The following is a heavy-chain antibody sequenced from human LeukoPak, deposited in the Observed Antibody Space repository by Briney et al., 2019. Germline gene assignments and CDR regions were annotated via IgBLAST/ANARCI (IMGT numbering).Heavy chain of an antibody. CDR3: ARDHGPTVATSPFYSYYMDV. Sequence: SETLSLTCTVSGGSISSSKYYWGWIRQPPGKGLEWIGTIFNSGSTHYNPSLKSRVTISVDTSKNQFSLKLSSVTAADTAVYYCARDHGPTVATSPFYSYYMDVWGKGTTVTVSS. D-gene: IGHD4-11*01. CDR1: GGSISSSKYY. J-gene: IGHJ6*03. V-gene: IGHV4-39*07. CDR2: IFNSGST.